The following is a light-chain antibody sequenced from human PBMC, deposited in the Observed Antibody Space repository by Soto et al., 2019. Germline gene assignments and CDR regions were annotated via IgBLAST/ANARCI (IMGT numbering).Light chain of an antibody. CDR2: DVS. V-gene: IGLV2-11*01. Sequence: QSALTQPRSVSGSPGQSVTISCTGTSSDVGGFNYVSWYQQHPGKDPKLMIYDVSERPSGVPDRFSGSKSGNTASLTISGLQVDDEADYYCCSYAGTYAYVFRTGTKLTVL. J-gene: IGLJ1*01. CDR1: SSDVGGFNY. CDR3: CSYAGTYAYV.